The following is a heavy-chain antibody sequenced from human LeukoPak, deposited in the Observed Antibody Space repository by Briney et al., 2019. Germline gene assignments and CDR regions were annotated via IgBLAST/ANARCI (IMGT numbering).Heavy chain of an antibody. V-gene: IGHV3-21*01. J-gene: IGHJ6*02. D-gene: IGHD3-22*01. CDR1: GFTFSSYS. CDR2: ISSSSSYI. CDR3: ARVPDSSGYRPDYYYGMDV. Sequence: GGSLRLSCAASGFTFSSYSMNWVRQAPGKGLEWVSSISSSSSYIYYADSVKGRFTISRDNAKNSLYLQMNSLRAEDTAVYYCARVPDSSGYRPDYYYGMDVWGQGTTVTVSS.